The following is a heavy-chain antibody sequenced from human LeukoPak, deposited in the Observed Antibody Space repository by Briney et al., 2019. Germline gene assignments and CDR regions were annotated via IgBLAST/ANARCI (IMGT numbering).Heavy chain of an antibody. CDR1: GFTFSSYA. CDR2: ISGSGGST. Sequence: GGSLRLSCAASGFTFSSYAMSWVRQAPGKGLEGVSAISGSGGSTYYADSVKGRFTISRDNSKNTLYLQMNSLRAEDTAVYYCAKAGNYYYGMDVWGQGTTVTVSS. D-gene: IGHD6-13*01. J-gene: IGHJ6*02. V-gene: IGHV3-23*01. CDR3: AKAGNYYYGMDV.